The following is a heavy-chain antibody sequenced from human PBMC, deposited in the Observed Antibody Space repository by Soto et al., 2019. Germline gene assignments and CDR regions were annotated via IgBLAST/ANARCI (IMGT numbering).Heavy chain of an antibody. CDR2: ISGSGGST. CDR1: GFTFSSYA. D-gene: IGHD6-13*01. V-gene: IGHV3-23*01. Sequence: EVQLLESGGGLVQPGGSLRLSCAASGFTFSSYAMSWVRKAPGKGLEWVSAISGSGGSTYYADSVKGRFTISRDNSKNSLYLQMNSLRAEDTAVYYCAKGRYWYSSSFDYWGQGTLVTVSS. CDR3: AKGRYWYSSSFDY. J-gene: IGHJ4*02.